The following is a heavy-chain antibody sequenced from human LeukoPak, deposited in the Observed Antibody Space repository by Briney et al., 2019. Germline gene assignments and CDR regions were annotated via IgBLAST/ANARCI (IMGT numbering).Heavy chain of an antibody. D-gene: IGHD3-22*01. J-gene: IGHJ4*02. CDR3: ARDLALSYYDSSGYWPCDY. CDR1: GFTFSSYS. CDR2: ISSSSSTI. V-gene: IGHV3-48*01. Sequence: PGGSLRLSCAASGFTFSSYSMNWVRQAPGKGLEWVSYISSSSSTIYYADSVKGRFTISRDNAKNSLYLQMNSLRAEDTAVYYCARDLALSYYDSSGYWPCDYWGQGTLVTVSS.